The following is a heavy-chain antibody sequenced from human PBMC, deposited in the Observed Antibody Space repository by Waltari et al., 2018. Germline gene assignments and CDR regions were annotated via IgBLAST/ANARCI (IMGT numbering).Heavy chain of an antibody. J-gene: IGHJ4*02. CDR2: IYTSGST. Sequence: QVQLQESGPGLVKPSQTLSLTCTVSGGSISSGSYYWSWIRQPAGKGLEWIGYIYTSGSTNYNPALKSRVTISVDTSKNQFSLKLSSVTAADTAVYYCARVGSGTVDYWGQGTLVTVSS. CDR3: ARVGSGTVDY. CDR1: GGSISSGSYY. V-gene: IGHV4-61*09. D-gene: IGHD6-19*01.